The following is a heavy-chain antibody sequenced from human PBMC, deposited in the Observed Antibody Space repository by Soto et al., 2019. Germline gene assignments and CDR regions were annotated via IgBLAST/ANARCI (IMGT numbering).Heavy chain of an antibody. CDR1: GYSFTSYW. CDR3: ARHPSPSNPYCSSTSCYDFDF. V-gene: IGHV5-10-1*01. CDR2: LDPTDSYT. D-gene: IGHD2-2*01. Sequence: GESLKISCKGSGYSFTSYWISWVRQMPGKGLEWMGTLDPTDSYTNYSPSFQGHVTISPDKSINTAYLQWSSLKSSDAAMYYCARHPSPSNPYCSSTSCYDFDFWGQGTLVTVSS. J-gene: IGHJ4*02.